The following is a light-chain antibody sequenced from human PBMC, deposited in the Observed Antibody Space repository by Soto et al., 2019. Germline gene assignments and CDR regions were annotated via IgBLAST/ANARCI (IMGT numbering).Light chain of an antibody. V-gene: IGKV1-5*01. CDR2: DAS. J-gene: IGKJ2*01. CDR3: QQYNSYPYT. Sequence: DIQMTQSTSTLSASVGDRVTITCRASQTISTWLDWYQQKPGKAPKLLIYDASSLEGGVPSRFSGRGSGTEFTLTISSLQPDDFATYYCQQYNSYPYTFGQGTKLEIK. CDR1: QTISTW.